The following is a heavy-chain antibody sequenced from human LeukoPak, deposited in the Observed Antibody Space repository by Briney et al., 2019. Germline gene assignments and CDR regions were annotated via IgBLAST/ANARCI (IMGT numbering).Heavy chain of an antibody. CDR3: AKETNQAVAGALDY. J-gene: IGHJ4*02. CDR2: ISGSGST. Sequence: PGGSLRLSCVASGYIFNNYSVSWVRQAPGKGLEWVSAISGSGSTYYADAVKGRVTIARDNSKNTLYLQMNSLRAEDTAVYCCAKETNQAVAGALDYWGQGTLVTVSS. V-gene: IGHV3-23*01. D-gene: IGHD6-19*01. CDR1: GYIFNNYS.